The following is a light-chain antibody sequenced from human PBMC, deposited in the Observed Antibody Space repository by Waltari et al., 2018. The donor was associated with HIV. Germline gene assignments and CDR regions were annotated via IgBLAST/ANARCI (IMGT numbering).Light chain of an antibody. V-gene: IGLV2-8*01. J-gene: IGLJ2*01. CDR3: SSYAPTNNFYVL. CDR1: SSDIGGYNY. CDR2: EVT. Sequence: QSALTQPPSASGSPGQSVTISCTGTSSDIGGYNYVSWYQQHPGKAPKLIMTEVTKRPSGVPDRFSGSKSGNTASLTVSGLQAEYEAHYYCSSYAPTNNFYVLFGGGTALTVL.